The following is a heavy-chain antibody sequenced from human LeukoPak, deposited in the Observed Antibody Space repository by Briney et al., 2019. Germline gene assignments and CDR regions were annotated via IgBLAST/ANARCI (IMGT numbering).Heavy chain of an antibody. CDR1: GYTFTGYY. Sequence: ASVKVSCKASGYTFTGYYMHWVRPAPGQGLEWMGWINPNGGGTNYAQKFQGRVTMTRDTSISTAYMELSRLRSDDTAVYYCARIPGIAVAGYFDYWGQGTLVTVSS. J-gene: IGHJ4*02. D-gene: IGHD6-19*01. CDR3: ARIPGIAVAGYFDY. V-gene: IGHV1-2*02. CDR2: INPNGGGT.